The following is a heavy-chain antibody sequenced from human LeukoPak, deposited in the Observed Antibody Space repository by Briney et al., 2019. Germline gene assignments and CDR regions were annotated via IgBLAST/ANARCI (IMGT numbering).Heavy chain of an antibody. CDR2: LSGSGQSP. CDR3: AKVIDYGAPDGCDI. V-gene: IGHV3-23*01. D-gene: IGHD4-17*01. J-gene: IGHJ3*02. CDR1: GFSFHSYA. Sequence: GGSLRLSCAASGFSFHSYAMTWVRQAPGKGLEWVSSLSGSGQSPNYADSVLGRFTISRDIAQKRVFLQMNSLRVDDTAIYYCAKVIDYGAPDGCDIWGQGTVVTVSS.